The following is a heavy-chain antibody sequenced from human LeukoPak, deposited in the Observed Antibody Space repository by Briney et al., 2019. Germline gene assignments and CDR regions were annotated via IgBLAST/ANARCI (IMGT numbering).Heavy chain of an antibody. D-gene: IGHD3-10*01. CDR2: INHSGST. V-gene: IGHV4-34*01. J-gene: IGHJ4*02. Sequence: PSETLSLTCAVHGESFSGHYWTWIRQPPGRGLEWIGEINHSGSTTSNPSLNNRVTISVDTSKNQFSLKLTSVTAADTAVYYCARPRYGSGSLDSWGQGTLVTVSS. CDR1: GESFSGHY. CDR3: ARPRYGSGSLDS.